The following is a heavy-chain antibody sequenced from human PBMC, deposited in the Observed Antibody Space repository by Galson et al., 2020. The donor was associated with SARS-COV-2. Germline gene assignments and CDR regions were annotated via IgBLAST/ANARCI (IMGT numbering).Heavy chain of an antibody. CDR2: INHSGST. Sequence: SETLSLTCAVYGGSFSGYYWSWIRQPPGKGLEWIGEINHSGSTNYNPSLKSRVTISVDTSKNQFSLKLSSVTAADTAVYYCARFAWNGGGFDYWGQGTLVTVSS. J-gene: IGHJ4*02. CDR1: GGSFSGYY. CDR3: ARFAWNGGGFDY. D-gene: IGHD1-1*01. V-gene: IGHV4-34*01.